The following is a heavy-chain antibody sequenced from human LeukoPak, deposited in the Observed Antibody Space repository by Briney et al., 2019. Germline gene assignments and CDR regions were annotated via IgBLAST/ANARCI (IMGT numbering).Heavy chain of an antibody. J-gene: IGHJ4*02. D-gene: IGHD3-22*01. Sequence: GGSLRLSCAASGFTFSSYAMSWVRQAPGKGLEWVSAISGSGGSTYYADSVKGRFTISRDNSKNTLYLQMNSLRAEDTAVYYCAKDLYDYYDGSGYLMLDYWGQGTLVTVSS. CDR1: GFTFSSYA. CDR3: AKDLYDYYDGSGYLMLDY. CDR2: ISGSGGST. V-gene: IGHV3-23*01.